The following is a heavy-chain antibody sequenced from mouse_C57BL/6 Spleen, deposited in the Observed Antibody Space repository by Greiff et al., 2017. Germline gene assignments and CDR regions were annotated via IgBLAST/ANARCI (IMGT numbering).Heavy chain of an antibody. V-gene: IGHV1-42*01. D-gene: IGHD2-4*01. J-gene: IGHJ2*01. CDR2: INPSTGGT. CDR3: ARRGYDYFFDY. CDR1: GYSFTGYY. Sequence: VHVKQSGPELVKPGASVKISCKASGYSFTGYYMNWVKQSPEKSLEWIGEINPSTGGTTYNQKFKAKATLTVDKSSSTAYMQLKSLTSEDSAVYYCARRGYDYFFDYWGQGTTLTVSS.